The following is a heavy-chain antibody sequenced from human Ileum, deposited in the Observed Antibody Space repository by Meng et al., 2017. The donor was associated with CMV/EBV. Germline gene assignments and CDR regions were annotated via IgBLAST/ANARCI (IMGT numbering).Heavy chain of an antibody. D-gene: IGHD3-16*01. CDR3: ARSPAPSPGWRGEVDC. J-gene: IGHJ4*02. CDR1: YTFRDYT. Sequence: YTFRDYTIHWVRQAPGRRLEWMRWINTGNGKTRYEQKYQGRVNITRDTSASTAYMELRSERSEDAAVYYCARSPAPSPGWRGEVDCWAQGTLVTVSS. V-gene: IGHV1-3*04. CDR2: INTGNGKT.